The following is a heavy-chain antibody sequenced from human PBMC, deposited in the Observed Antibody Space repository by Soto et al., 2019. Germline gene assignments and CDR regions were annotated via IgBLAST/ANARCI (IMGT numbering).Heavy chain of an antibody. D-gene: IGHD3-16*01. J-gene: IGHJ1*01. CDR1: GFSITNSGHY. CDR3: TKRDLYNPPDH. CDR2: IHYSGTT. Sequence: XETLSRTCTVSGFSITNSGHYWGWLRQTPGKGLEWIGNIHYSGTTYYNPSLKSRVTISVDTSKNQFSLKLSSVTAADTALYYCTKRDLYNPPDHWGQGSLVTVSS. V-gene: IGHV4-39*01.